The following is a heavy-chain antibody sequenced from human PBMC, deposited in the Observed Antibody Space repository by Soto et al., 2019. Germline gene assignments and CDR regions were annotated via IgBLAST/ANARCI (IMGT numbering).Heavy chain of an antibody. J-gene: IGHJ6*02. D-gene: IGHD2-2*01. CDR3: ASQVGDIVLVTAAHGHYYGMDV. V-gene: IGHV4-39*01. Sequence: QLQLQESGPGLVKPSETLSLTCTVSGGSISSSSYYWGWIRQPPGKGLEWIGSIYYSGSTYYNPSLKCRFTISLDTSMTQFTLKLSSVTAADTAVYYCASQVGDIVLVTAAHGHYYGMDVWGQGTTVSVSS. CDR2: IYYSGST. CDR1: GGSISSSSYY.